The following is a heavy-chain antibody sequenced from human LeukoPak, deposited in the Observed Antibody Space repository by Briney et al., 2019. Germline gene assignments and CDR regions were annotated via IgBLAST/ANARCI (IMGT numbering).Heavy chain of an antibody. V-gene: IGHV3-9*01. J-gene: IGHJ4*02. CDR2: ISWNSGSI. D-gene: IGHD3-10*01. CDR1: GFTFDDYA. Sequence: GGSLRLSCAASGFTFDDYAMHWVRQAPGKGLEWVSGISWNSGSIGYADSVRGRFTISRDNAKNSLYLQMNSLRAEDTALYYCAKDSHYGSGSYYDYWGQGTLVTVSS. CDR3: AKDSHYGSGSYYDY.